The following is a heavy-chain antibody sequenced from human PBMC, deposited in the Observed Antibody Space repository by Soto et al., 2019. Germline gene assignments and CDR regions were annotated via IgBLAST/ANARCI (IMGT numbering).Heavy chain of an antibody. CDR1: GGSISSSSYY. D-gene: IGHD3-3*01. CDR2: IYYSGST. CDR3: ARVTRFLEWLFIDY. Sequence: SETLSLTCTVSGGSISSSSYYWGWIRQPPGKGLEWIGSIYYSGSTYYNPSLKSRVTISVDTSKNQFSLKLSSVTAADTAVYYCARVTRFLEWLFIDYWGQGTLVTVSS. V-gene: IGHV4-39*01. J-gene: IGHJ4*02.